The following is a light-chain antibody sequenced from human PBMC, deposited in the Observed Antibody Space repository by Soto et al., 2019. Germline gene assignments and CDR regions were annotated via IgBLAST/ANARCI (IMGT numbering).Light chain of an antibody. CDR1: QTISTL. CDR3: QQYSHLVT. J-gene: IGKJ2*01. CDR2: DAS. Sequence: IQMTQSPSTLSAPVGDRVTITCQASQTISTLLAWFQHKPGKAPNLLIYDASNLESGVPSRFSGSGSGTEFTLTISSLXSDDSATYFCQQYSHLVTFGQGTKLEIK. V-gene: IGKV1-5*01.